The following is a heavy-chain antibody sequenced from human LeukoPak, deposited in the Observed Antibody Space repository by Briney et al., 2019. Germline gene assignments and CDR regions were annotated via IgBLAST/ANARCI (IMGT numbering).Heavy chain of an antibody. CDR3: ARESRIAAAGTGSKNY. V-gene: IGHV4-30-2*01. J-gene: IGHJ4*02. CDR1: GGSICSGGYY. CDR2: IYHSGST. D-gene: IGHD6-13*01. Sequence: SQTLSLTCTVSGGSICSGGYYWSWIRQPPGKGLEWIGYIYHSGSTYYNPSLKSRVTISVDRSKNQFSLKLSSVTAADTAVYYCARESRIAAAGTGSKNYWGQGTLVTVSS.